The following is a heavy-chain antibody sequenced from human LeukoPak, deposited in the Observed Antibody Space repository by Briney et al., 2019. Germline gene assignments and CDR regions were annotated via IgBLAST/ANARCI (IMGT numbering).Heavy chain of an antibody. J-gene: IGHJ4*02. Sequence: GGSLRLSCAASGFTFSSYAMSWARQAPGKGLEWVSATSGSGGSTYYADSVKGRFTIARDNSKNTLHLQMNSLRDEDTAVYYCAKEAVAGDYFDYWGQGTLVTVSS. V-gene: IGHV3-23*01. CDR3: AKEAVAGDYFDY. CDR2: TSGSGGST. D-gene: IGHD6-19*01. CDR1: GFTFSSYA.